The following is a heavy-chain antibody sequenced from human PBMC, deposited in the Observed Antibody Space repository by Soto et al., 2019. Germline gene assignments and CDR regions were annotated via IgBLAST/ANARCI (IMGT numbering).Heavy chain of an antibody. J-gene: IGHJ6*02. V-gene: IGHV3-48*02. D-gene: IGHD6-6*01. CDR2: ISSSSSTI. CDR3: ARVGEIAARPAPKNYYYYGMDV. Sequence: GGSLRLSCAASGFTFSSYSMNWVRQAPGKGLEWVSYISSSSSTIYYADSVKGRFTISRDNAKNSLYLQMNSLRDEDTAVYYCARVGEIAARPAPKNYYYYGMDVWGQGTTVTVSS. CDR1: GFTFSSYS.